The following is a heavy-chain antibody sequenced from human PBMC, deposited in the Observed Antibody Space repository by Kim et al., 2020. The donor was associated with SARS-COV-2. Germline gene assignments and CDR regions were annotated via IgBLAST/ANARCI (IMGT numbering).Heavy chain of an antibody. CDR3: ARLWQGLGWFDP. CDR1: GGSISSSSYY. J-gene: IGHJ5*02. CDR2: IYYTGST. Sequence: SETLSLTCTVSGGSISSSSYYWGWIRQPPGKGLEWIGSIYYTGSTYFNPSLKSRVILSVDTSKNQFPLKLSSVTAADTAEYYCARLWQGLGWFDPWGQGT. D-gene: IGHD6-19*01. V-gene: IGHV4-39*01.